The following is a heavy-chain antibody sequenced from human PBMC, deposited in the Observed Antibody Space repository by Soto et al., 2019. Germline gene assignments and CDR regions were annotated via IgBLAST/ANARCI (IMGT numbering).Heavy chain of an antibody. CDR2: FFIGGNT. Sequence: LSLTWTISDAYIRSCTFYWGWMRQPPGKGLEWIASFFIGGNTYYNPSLKSRVTISVDTSKNQFSLKLSSVTAADTAVYFCAGRHGLDIDASYWGQG. CDR3: AGRHGLDIDASY. CDR1: DAYIRSCTFY. D-gene: IGHD3-9*01. V-gene: IGHV4-39*01. J-gene: IGHJ4*02.